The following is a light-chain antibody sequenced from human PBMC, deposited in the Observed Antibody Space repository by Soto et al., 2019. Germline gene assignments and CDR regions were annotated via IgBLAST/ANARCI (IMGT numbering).Light chain of an antibody. CDR1: SSDVGGYNY. Sequence: QSALTQPPSASGSLGQSVTISCTGTSSDVGGYNYVSWHQQHPGKAPKVMIYEVTERPPGVPDRFSGSKSGNTASLTASGLQAEDEADYYCSSFAGGGNPVLLGGGTKVTVL. J-gene: IGLJ2*01. CDR2: EVT. V-gene: IGLV2-8*01. CDR3: SSFAGGGNPVL.